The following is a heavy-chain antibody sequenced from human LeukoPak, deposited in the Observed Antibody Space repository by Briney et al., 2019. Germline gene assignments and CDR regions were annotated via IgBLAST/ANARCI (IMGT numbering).Heavy chain of an antibody. CDR2: ISYDGSNK. D-gene: IGHD4-17*01. V-gene: IGHV3-30-3*01. CDR1: GFTFSSYA. CDR3: ARETVNTDYYFDY. J-gene: IGHJ4*02. Sequence: GGSLRLSCAASGFTFSSYAMHWVRQAPGKGLEWVAVISYDGSNKYYADSVKGRFTISRDNSKNTLYLQMNSLRAEDTAVYYCARETVNTDYYFDYWGQGTLVTVSS.